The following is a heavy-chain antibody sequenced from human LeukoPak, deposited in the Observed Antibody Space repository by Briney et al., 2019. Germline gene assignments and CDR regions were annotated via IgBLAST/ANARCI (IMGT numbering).Heavy chain of an antibody. CDR3: AREGAIAAAGARFDY. Sequence: ASVKVSCKASGGTFSSYAISWVRQAPGQGLEWMGGIIPIFGTANYAQKFQGRVTITTDESTSTAYMELSSLRSEDTAVYYCAREGAIAAAGARFDYWGQGTLVTVSS. CDR1: GGTFSSYA. CDR2: IIPIFGTA. J-gene: IGHJ4*02. V-gene: IGHV1-69*05. D-gene: IGHD6-13*01.